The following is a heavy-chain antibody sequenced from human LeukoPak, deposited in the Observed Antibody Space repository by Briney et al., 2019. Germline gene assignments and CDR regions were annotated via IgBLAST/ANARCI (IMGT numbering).Heavy chain of an antibody. D-gene: IGHD2-2*01. CDR3: ARLLGYCSSTSCLNWFDP. V-gene: IGHV4-59*01. CDR1: GGSISSYY. CDR2: IYYSGST. J-gene: IGHJ5*02. Sequence: SETLSLTCTVSGGSISSYYWSWIRQPPGKGLEWIGYIYYSGSTNYNPSLKSRVTISVDTSKNQFSLKLSSVTAADTAVYHCARLLGYCSSTSCLNWFDPWGQGTLVTVSS.